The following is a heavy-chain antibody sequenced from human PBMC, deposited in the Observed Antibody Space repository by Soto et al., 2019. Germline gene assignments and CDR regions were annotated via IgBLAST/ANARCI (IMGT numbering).Heavy chain of an antibody. Sequence: GGSLRLSCAASGFTFSSYGMHWVRQAPGKGLEWVAVISYDGSNKYYADSVKGRFTISRDNSKNTLYLQMNSLRAEDTAVYYCAKPYSGYDWEAFDIWGQGTMVTVSS. J-gene: IGHJ3*02. CDR1: GFTFSSYG. V-gene: IGHV3-30*18. D-gene: IGHD5-12*01. CDR3: AKPYSGYDWEAFDI. CDR2: ISYDGSNK.